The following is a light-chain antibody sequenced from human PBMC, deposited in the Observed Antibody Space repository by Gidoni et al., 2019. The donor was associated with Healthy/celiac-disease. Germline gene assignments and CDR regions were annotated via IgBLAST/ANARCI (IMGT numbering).Light chain of an antibody. CDR3: CSYAGSSTLV. CDR2: EVS. V-gene: IGLV2-23*02. CDR1: SSDGGSYNL. J-gene: IGLJ2*01. Sequence: FVLTQPATVSGSPGRSITISCTGTSSDGGSYNLVSWYQQHPAKAPKLMIYEVSKRPSGISSRFSVSKSGNTASLTSAEIQAGDEADYYCCSYAGSSTLVFGGGTKLTVL.